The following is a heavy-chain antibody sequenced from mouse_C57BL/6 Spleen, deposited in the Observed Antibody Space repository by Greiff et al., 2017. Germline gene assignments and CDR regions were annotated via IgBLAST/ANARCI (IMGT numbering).Heavy chain of an antibody. D-gene: IGHD1-1*01. J-gene: IGHJ2*01. CDR1: GFNITDYY. V-gene: IGHV14-2*01. Sequence: EVKLMESGAELVKPGASVKLSCTASGFNITDYYMHWVKQRTEQGLEWIGRIDPEDGETKYDPKFQGKATITADTSSNTAYLQRSSLTSEDTAVYYCARSGVVPYYFDYWGQGTTLTVSS. CDR3: ARSGVVPYYFDY. CDR2: IDPEDGET.